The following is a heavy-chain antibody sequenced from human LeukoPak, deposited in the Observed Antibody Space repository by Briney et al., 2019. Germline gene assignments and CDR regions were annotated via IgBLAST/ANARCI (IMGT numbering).Heavy chain of an antibody. D-gene: IGHD2-2*01. CDR1: GYTLTELS. J-gene: IGHJ3*02. Sequence: GASVKVSCKVSGYTLTELSMHWVRQAPGKGLEWMGGFDPEDGETIYAQKFQGRVTMTEDTSTDTAYMELSSLRSEDTAVYYCATDVCSSTSCHPVFDAFDIWGQGTMVTVSS. V-gene: IGHV1-24*01. CDR2: FDPEDGET. CDR3: ATDVCSSTSCHPVFDAFDI.